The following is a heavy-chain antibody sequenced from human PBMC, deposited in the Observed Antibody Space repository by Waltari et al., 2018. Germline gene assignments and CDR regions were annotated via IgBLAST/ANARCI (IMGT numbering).Heavy chain of an antibody. J-gene: IGHJ5*02. Sequence: QVQLQESGPGLVKPSQTLSLTCPVSGGSIRSGRYYWSWIRQPAAKGLEWIGYIYTSGSTNYNPSLKSRVTISLDTSKNQFSLKLSSVTAADTAVYYCASGRSYDYIWGSYRSPFDPWGQGTLVTVSS. CDR2: IYTSGST. CDR1: GGSIRSGRYY. CDR3: ASGRSYDYIWGSYRSPFDP. V-gene: IGHV4-61*09. D-gene: IGHD3-16*02.